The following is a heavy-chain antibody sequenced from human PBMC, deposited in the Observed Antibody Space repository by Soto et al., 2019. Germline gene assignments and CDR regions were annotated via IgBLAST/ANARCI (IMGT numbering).Heavy chain of an antibody. Sequence: SQTLSLTCAISGDSVPSNSAAWNWIRQSPSRGLEWLGRTYYRSKWYNDYAVSVKSRITINPDTSKNQFSLQLNSVTPEDTAVYYCARARYSSGWSLYYYGMDVWGQGTTVTVSS. CDR2: TYYRSKWYN. CDR3: ARARYSSGWSLYYYGMDV. CDR1: GDSVPSNSAA. J-gene: IGHJ6*02. V-gene: IGHV6-1*01. D-gene: IGHD6-19*01.